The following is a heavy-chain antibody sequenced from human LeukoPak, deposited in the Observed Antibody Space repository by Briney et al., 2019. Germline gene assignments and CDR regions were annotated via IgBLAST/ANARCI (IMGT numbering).Heavy chain of an antibody. CDR1: GYSISSGYY. V-gene: IGHV4-38-2*02. Sequence: SETLSLTCTVSGYSISSGYYWGWIRQPPGKGLEWIGSIYHSGSTYYNPSLKSRVTISVDTSKNQFSLKLSSVTAADTAVYYCARDLVGALDYWGQGTLVTVSS. CDR3: ARDLVGALDY. J-gene: IGHJ4*02. CDR2: IYHSGST. D-gene: IGHD1-26*01.